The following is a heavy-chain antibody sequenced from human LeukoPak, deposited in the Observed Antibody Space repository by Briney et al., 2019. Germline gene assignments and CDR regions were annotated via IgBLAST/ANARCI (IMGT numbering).Heavy chain of an antibody. CDR3: ATTEFLDH. Sequence: GSLRLSCAASGFTFSTFSMNWVRQAPGEGLEWISYISNSSNTIYYADSVKGRFTISRDNAKNSLFLQMNSLRVEDTAVYYCATTEFLDHWGQGTLVTVSS. CDR1: GFTFSTFS. V-gene: IGHV3-48*01. CDR2: ISNSSNTI. D-gene: IGHD3-10*01. J-gene: IGHJ4*02.